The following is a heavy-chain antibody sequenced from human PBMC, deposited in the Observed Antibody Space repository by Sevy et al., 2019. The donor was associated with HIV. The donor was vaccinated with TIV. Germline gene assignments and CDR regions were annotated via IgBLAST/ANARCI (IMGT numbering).Heavy chain of an antibody. CDR2: ISWNSGII. CDR1: GTTFDDYA. CDR3: ARDLNYYYGMDV. Sequence: GGSLRLSWAASGTTFDDYAMHWVRQAPGKGLEWVSTISWNSGIIGYEGSVKGRFTISRDNSKNTLYLQMNSLRAEDTAVYYCARDLNYYYGMDVWGQGTTVTVSS. J-gene: IGHJ6*02. V-gene: IGHV3-9*01.